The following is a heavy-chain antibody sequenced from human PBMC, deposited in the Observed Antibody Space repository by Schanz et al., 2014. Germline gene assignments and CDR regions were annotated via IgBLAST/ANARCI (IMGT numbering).Heavy chain of an antibody. CDR1: GFTFSSYA. V-gene: IGHV3-30*04. Sequence: QVQLVESGGGVVQPGRSLRLSCAASGFTFSSYAMHWVRQAPGKGLEWVAAMSYDGSIKYYGDSVKGRFTISRDNSKNTLYLHMDTLRAGDAAVYYYASPSGYSDYGTYFDFWGQGTLVTVSS. CDR3: ASPSGYSDYGTYFDF. D-gene: IGHD5-12*01. J-gene: IGHJ4*02. CDR2: MSYDGSIK.